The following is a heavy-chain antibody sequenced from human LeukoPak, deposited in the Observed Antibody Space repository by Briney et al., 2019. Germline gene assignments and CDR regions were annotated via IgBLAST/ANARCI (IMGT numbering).Heavy chain of an antibody. CDR1: GFTFSSYA. Sequence: GGSLRLSCAASGFTFSSYAMHWVRQAPGKGLEWVAVISYDGSNKYYADSVKGRFTISRDNSKNTLYLQMNSLRAEDTAVYYCARARGDNWFDPWGQGTLVTVSS. J-gene: IGHJ5*02. CDR3: ARARGDNWFDP. V-gene: IGHV3-30-3*01. CDR2: ISYDGSNK.